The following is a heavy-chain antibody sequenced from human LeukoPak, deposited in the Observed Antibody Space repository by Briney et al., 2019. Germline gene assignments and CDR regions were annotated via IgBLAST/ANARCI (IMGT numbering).Heavy chain of an antibody. Sequence: TSQTLSLTCAIFGDIVSSDSAAWNWIRQSPSRGLEWLGRTYYRSKWYNEYTTSVQSRIIINPDTSKNQFSLQLNSVTPEDTAVYYCATNFNSGILGTFDIWGQGTVVTVSS. CDR1: GDIVSSDSAA. CDR2: TYYRSKWYN. CDR3: ATNFNSGILGTFDI. D-gene: IGHD3-10*01. J-gene: IGHJ3*02. V-gene: IGHV6-1*01.